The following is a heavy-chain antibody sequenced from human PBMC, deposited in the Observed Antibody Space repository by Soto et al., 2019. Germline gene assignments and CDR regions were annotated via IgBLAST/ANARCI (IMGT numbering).Heavy chain of an antibody. V-gene: IGHV4-39*01. J-gene: IGHJ3*02. CDR3: ARGPGSYGPRADAFDI. D-gene: IGHD1-26*01. CDR2: IYYSGST. Sequence: PSETLSLTCTVSGGSISSSSYYWGWIRQPPGKGLEWIGSIYYSGSTYYNPSLKSRVTISVDTSKNQFSLKLSSVTAADTAVYYCARGPGSYGPRADAFDIWGQGTMVTVSS. CDR1: GGSISSSSYY.